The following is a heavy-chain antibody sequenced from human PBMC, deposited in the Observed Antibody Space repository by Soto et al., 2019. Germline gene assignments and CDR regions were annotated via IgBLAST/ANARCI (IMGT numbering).Heavy chain of an antibody. D-gene: IGHD5-12*01. V-gene: IGHV1-69*12. CDR3: ARDGGRDGYFGNWLDP. CDR1: GGTFSNYA. Sequence: QVQLVQSGAEVKKPGSSVKVSCKASGGTFSNYAISWVRQAPGQGLAWVGGIIPIFGTTNFAQKFQGRVTITADESTTTAYMELSGLRSEDTAVYYCARDGGRDGYFGNWLDPWGQGTLVTVSS. CDR2: IIPIFGTT. J-gene: IGHJ5*02.